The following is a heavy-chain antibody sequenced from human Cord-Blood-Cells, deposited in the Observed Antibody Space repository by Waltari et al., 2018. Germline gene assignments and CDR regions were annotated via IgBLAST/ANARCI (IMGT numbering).Heavy chain of an antibody. CDR2: ISYDGSNK. CDR3: ARGPITGVDY. CDR1: GFTFSSYA. V-gene: IGHV3-30-3*01. D-gene: IGHD1-20*01. J-gene: IGHJ4*02. Sequence: QVQLVESGGGVVQPGRSLRLSCAASGFTFSSYAMHWVRQATGRGLEWVAVISYDGSNKYYADSVKGRFTISRDNSKNTLYLQMNSLRAEDTAVYYCARGPITGVDYWGQGTLVTVSS.